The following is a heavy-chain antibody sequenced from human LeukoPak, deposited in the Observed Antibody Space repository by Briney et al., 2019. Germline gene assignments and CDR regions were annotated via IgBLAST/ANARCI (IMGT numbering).Heavy chain of an antibody. CDR1: GFTVSSNY. CDR2: ISGSGGST. Sequence: PGGSLRLSCAASGFTVSSNYMSWVRQAPGKGLEWVSAISGSGGSTYYADSVKGRFTISRDNSKNTLYLQMNSLRAEDTAVYYCAKDGRYSSGWYERNFGAFDIWGQGTMVTVSS. J-gene: IGHJ3*02. D-gene: IGHD6-19*01. CDR3: AKDGRYSSGWYERNFGAFDI. V-gene: IGHV3-23*01.